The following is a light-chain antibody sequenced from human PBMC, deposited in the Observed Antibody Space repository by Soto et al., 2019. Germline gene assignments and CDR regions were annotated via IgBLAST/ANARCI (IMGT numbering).Light chain of an antibody. CDR2: GAS. Sequence: EIVMTQSPATLSVSPGERATLSCRASQSVSSNLAWYQQKPGQAPRLLIYGASTRATGISARFSVSGSGTDITLTFSSLHSEDFAVSYCQKYNNWPLSSFGPGTKVDIK. CDR3: QKYNNWPLSS. CDR1: QSVSSN. J-gene: IGKJ3*01. V-gene: IGKV3-15*01.